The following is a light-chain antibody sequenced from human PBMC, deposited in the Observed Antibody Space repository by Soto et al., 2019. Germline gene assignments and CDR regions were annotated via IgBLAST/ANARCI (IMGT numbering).Light chain of an antibody. Sequence: EIVLTQSPGTLSLSPVERATLSCMASQSVSSRLAWYQQKPGQAPRLLISGASSRATGIPDRFSGSGSGTDFTLTISRLEPEDFAVYYCQQYGSSPPTFGQGTKVDI. CDR3: QQYGSSPPT. V-gene: IGKV3-20*01. CDR1: QSVSSR. CDR2: GAS. J-gene: IGKJ1*01.